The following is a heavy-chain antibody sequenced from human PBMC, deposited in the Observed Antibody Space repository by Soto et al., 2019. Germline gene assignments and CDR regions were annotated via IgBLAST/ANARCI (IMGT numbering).Heavy chain of an antibody. CDR3: ARHTYYYDSSGYDY. D-gene: IGHD3-22*01. J-gene: IGHJ4*02. V-gene: IGHV5-51*01. Sequence: GESLKISCKGSGYSFTSYWIGWVRQMPGKGLEWMGTIYPGDSDPRYSPSFQGKDTISADKSISTAYLQWSSLKASDTARYYCARHTYYYDSSGYDYWGQGTLVTVSS. CDR1: GYSFTSYW. CDR2: IYPGDSDP.